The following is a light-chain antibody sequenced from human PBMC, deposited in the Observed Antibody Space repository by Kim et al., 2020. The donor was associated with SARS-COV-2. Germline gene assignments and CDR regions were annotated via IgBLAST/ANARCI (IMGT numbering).Light chain of an antibody. CDR3: QSYDSSPWV. V-gene: IGLV6-57*01. CDR1: SGSVKSNY. J-gene: IGLJ3*02. CDR2: EDN. Sequence: GLTVTISCTCSSGSVKSNYVQWYQQHQGSSPTTVIYEDNQRPSGVPDRFSGSIDSSTNSASLTISGLKTDDEADYYCQSYDSSPWVFGGGTQLTVL.